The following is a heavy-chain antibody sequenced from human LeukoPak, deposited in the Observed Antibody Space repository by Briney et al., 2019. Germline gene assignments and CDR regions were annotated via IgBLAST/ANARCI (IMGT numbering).Heavy chain of an antibody. J-gene: IGHJ4*02. CDR1: GFTFSDYY. Sequence: GGSLRLSCAASGFTFSDYYMSRIRQAPGKGLEWVSYISSSSSHTNYADSVKGRFTIARDNAKHSLYLQRNSLRAEDTAVYYCARVHWYIPDYWGQGTLVTVSS. V-gene: IGHV3-11*05. D-gene: IGHD1-14*01. CDR3: ARVHWYIPDY. CDR2: ISSSSSHT.